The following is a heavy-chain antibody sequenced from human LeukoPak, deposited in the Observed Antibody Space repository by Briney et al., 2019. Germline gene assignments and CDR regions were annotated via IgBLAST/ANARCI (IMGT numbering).Heavy chain of an antibody. J-gene: IGHJ4*02. D-gene: IGHD2-2*01. Sequence: SETLSLTCAVYGGSFSGYYWSWIRQPPGKGLEWIGEINHSGSTNYNPSLKSRVTISLDTSKNQFSLKLSSVTAADTAVYYCARGLGSTSQSYYFDYWGQGTLVTVSS. CDR2: INHSGST. V-gene: IGHV4-34*01. CDR1: GGSFSGYY. CDR3: ARGLGSTSQSYYFDY.